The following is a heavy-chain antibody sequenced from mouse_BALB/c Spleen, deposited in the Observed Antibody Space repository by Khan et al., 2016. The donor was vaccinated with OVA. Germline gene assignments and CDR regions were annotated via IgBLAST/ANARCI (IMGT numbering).Heavy chain of an antibody. CDR3: ARGNYCGYYFDY. CDR2: ISYSGVT. J-gene: IGHJ2*01. CDR1: GYSITSGYA. D-gene: IGHD1-1*01. V-gene: IGHV3-2*02. Sequence: DVKLVESGPGLVKPSQSLSLTCTVTGYSITSGYAWNWIRQFPGNKLEWMGYISYSGVTSYTPSLKSRISITRDTSKNQFFLQLTSVTTEDTATYYCARGNYCGYYFDYWGQGTTLTVSS.